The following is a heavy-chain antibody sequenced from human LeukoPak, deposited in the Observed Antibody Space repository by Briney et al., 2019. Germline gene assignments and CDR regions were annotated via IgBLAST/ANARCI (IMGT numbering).Heavy chain of an antibody. V-gene: IGHV1-46*01. CDR2: INPSGGST. J-gene: IGHJ6*02. CDR1: GYTFTTHY. CDR3: ARRSDYYYHGMDV. Sequence: ASVKVSCKASGYTFTTHYMHWVRQAPGPGLEWMGIINPSGGSTTYAQKFQGRVTMTWDTSTTTVYVELSSLRSEDTAVYYCARRSDYYYHGMDVWGQGTTVTVSS.